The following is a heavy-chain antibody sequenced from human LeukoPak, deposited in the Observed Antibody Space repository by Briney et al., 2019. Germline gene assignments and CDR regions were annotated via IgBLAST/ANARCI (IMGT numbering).Heavy chain of an antibody. Sequence: SETLSLTCTVSGGSISSYYWNWIRQPPGKGLEWIGYIYYSGSTNYNPSLKSRVTISVDTSKNQFSLKLTSVTAADTAVYYCARGQRGLPYWGQGTLVTVSS. J-gene: IGHJ4*02. D-gene: IGHD2-21*01. CDR3: ARGQRGLPY. CDR1: GGSISSYY. CDR2: IYYSGST. V-gene: IGHV4-59*01.